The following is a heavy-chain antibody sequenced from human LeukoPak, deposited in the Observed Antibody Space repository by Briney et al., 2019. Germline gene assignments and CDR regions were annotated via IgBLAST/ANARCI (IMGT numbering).Heavy chain of an antibody. CDR1: GFTFSSYA. J-gene: IGHJ6*03. CDR2: ISGSGGST. CDR3: AKDSAQYSSSWYNMDV. V-gene: IGHV3-23*01. Sequence: GGSLRLSCAASGFTFSSYAMSWVRQAPGKGLEWVSAISGSGGSTYYADSVKGRFTISRDNSKNTLYLQMNSLRAEDTAVYYCAKDSAQYSSSWYNMDVWGKGTTVTVSS. D-gene: IGHD6-13*01.